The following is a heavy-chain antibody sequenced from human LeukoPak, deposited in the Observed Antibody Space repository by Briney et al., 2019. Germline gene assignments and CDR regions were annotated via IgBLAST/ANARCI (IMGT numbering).Heavy chain of an antibody. J-gene: IGHJ3*02. D-gene: IGHD2-15*01. V-gene: IGHV3-21*01. CDR2: ISSSSTYI. CDR1: GFTFSSYS. CDR3: ARDGYRSGGSCYYDAFDI. Sequence: PGGSLRLSYKTSGFTFSSYSMNWVRQAPGKGLEWVSSISSSSTYIYYAESVKGRFTISRDNGKNALYLQMNSLRAEDTAVYYCARDGYRSGGSCYYDAFDIWGQGTMVTVSS.